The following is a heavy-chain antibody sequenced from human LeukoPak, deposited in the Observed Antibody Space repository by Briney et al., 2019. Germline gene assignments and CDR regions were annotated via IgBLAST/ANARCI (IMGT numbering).Heavy chain of an antibody. Sequence: SSVKVSCKASGGTFSSYAISWVRQAPGQGLEWMGGIIPIFGTANYAQKFQGRVTITADESTSTAYMELSSLRSEDTAVYYCAARFVGYYDSSGSLYWGQGTLVTVSS. CDR3: AARFVGYYDSSGSLY. J-gene: IGHJ4*02. D-gene: IGHD3-22*01. CDR2: IIPIFGTA. V-gene: IGHV1-69*01. CDR1: GGTFSSYA.